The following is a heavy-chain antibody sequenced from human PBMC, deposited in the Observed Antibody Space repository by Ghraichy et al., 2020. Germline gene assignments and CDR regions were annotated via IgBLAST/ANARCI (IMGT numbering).Heavy chain of an antibody. Sequence: GESLNISCAASGFTFSSYWMSWVRQAPGKGLEWVANIKQDGSEKYYVDSVKGRFTISRDNAKNSLYLQMNSLRAEDTAVYYCARDKNSVTIFGVVIIPTGGMDVWGQGTTVTVSS. J-gene: IGHJ6*02. CDR2: IKQDGSEK. CDR1: GFTFSSYW. V-gene: IGHV3-7*01. D-gene: IGHD3-3*01. CDR3: ARDKNSVTIFGVVIIPTGGMDV.